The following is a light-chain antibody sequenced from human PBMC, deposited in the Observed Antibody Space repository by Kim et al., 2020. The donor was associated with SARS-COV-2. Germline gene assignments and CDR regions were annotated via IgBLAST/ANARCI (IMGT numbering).Light chain of an antibody. CDR2: GAS. CDR3: QQYNNWWT. J-gene: IGKJ1*01. Sequence: EIVMTQSPATLSVSPGERATLSCRASQSVSSNLAWYQQKPGQAPRLLIYGASTRATGIPARFSGSGSGTEFTLTISSLQSKDFAVYYCQQYNNWWTFGQGTKVDIK. CDR1: QSVSSN. V-gene: IGKV3-15*01.